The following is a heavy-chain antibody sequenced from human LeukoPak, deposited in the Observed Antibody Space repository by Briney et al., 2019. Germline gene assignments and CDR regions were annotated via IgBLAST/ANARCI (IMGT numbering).Heavy chain of an antibody. D-gene: IGHD4-17*01. V-gene: IGHV4-59*08. J-gene: IGHJ4*02. Sequence: PSETLSLTCTASGDSISGFHWSWIRQAPGKGLECIGYSYYTGKTNYNPSLQSRVTISVDTSKNQFSLTLSSVTAADSAVYYCARLRGDRTASLDYWGQGTLVTVSS. CDR3: ARLRGDRTASLDY. CDR2: SYYTGKT. CDR1: GDSISGFH.